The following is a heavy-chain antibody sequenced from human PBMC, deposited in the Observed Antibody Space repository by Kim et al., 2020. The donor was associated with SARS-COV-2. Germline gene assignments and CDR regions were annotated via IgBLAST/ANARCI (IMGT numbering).Heavy chain of an antibody. CDR1: GGTFSSYA. V-gene: IGHV1-69*13. CDR2: IIPIFGTA. CDR3: ARDLSVGSITGTKWFDP. D-gene: IGHD1-7*01. Sequence: SVKVSCKASGGTFSSYAISWVRQAPGQGLEWMGGIIPIFGTANYAQKFQGRVTITADESTSTAYMELSSLRSEDTAVYYCARDLSVGSITGTKWFDPWGQGTLVTVSS. J-gene: IGHJ5*02.